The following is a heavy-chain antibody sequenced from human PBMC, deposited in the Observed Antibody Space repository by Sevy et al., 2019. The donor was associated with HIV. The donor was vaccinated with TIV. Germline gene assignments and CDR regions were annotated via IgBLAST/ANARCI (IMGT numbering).Heavy chain of an antibody. CDR2: ISSSYI. V-gene: IGHV3-21*01. D-gene: IGHD4-17*01. CDR3: ARDATVAGAFDI. CDR1: GFTFSSYS. J-gene: IGHJ3*02. Sequence: GGSLRLSCAASGFTFSSYSMNWVRQAPGKGLEWVSSISSSYIYYADSVKGRFTISRDNAKNSLYLQMNSLRAEDTAVYYCARDATVAGAFDIWGQGTMVTVSS.